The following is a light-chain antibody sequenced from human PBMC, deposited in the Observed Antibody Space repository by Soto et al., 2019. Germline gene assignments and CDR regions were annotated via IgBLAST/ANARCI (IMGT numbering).Light chain of an antibody. CDR3: QQYASSPWT. V-gene: IGKV3-20*01. Sequence: EIVLTQSPGTLSLSPGVRATLSCRASQTVSNSYLAWYQQTPGQAPRLLIYSASKRATGIPDRFSGSESGTDFTLTISRLEPEDFAVYYCQQYASSPWTFGQGNKVKIK. CDR2: SAS. CDR1: QTVSNSY. J-gene: IGKJ1*01.